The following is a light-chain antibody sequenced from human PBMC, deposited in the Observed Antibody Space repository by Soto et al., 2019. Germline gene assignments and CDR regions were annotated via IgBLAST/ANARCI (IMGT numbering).Light chain of an antibody. CDR3: QQRKFWRPLT. CDR1: PSVTNY. V-gene: IGKV3-11*01. CDR2: GAL. Sequence: ENVLPQSPAKLPLVRGEGTTRSCGVSPSVTNYLAWYEQRPGQPLRLLNYGALSRAVGIPGRFSVCVSGTDFTLTTSSLELSDSPVYCCQQRKFWRPLTFSPGTQLEI. J-gene: IGKJ5*01.